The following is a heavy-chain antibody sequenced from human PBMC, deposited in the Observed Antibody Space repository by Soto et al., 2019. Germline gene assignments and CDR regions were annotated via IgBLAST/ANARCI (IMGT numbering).Heavy chain of an antibody. CDR2: IYYSGTT. CDR3: ARVRGHAFDI. V-gene: IGHV4-31*03. CDR1: GDSINNADYY. J-gene: IGHJ3*02. D-gene: IGHD3-10*01. Sequence: QVQLQESGPGLVKPSQTLSLNCSVSGDSINNADYYWSWIRQHAGRGLEWIGYIYYSGTTYYNPSLPSRVTISMDPAKNQFSLEMSSVTAADTAVYYCARVRGHAFDIRGQGTMVTVSS.